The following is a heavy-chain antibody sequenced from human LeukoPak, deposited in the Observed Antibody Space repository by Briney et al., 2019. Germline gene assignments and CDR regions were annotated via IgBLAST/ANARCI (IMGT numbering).Heavy chain of an antibody. J-gene: IGHJ4*02. D-gene: IGHD6-6*01. V-gene: IGHV3-30*02. CDR1: GFTFSSYG. CDR2: IRYDGSNK. Sequence: GGSLRLSCAASGFTFSSYGMHWVRQAPGKGLEWVAFIRYDGSNKYYADSVKGRFTISRDNSKNTLYLQMNSLRAEDTAVYYCAKPTLEYRTLYDYWGQGTLVTVSS. CDR3: AKPTLEYRTLYDY.